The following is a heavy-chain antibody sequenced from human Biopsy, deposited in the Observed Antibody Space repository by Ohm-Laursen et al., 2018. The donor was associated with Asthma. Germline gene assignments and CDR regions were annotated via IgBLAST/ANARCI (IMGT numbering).Heavy chain of an antibody. Sequence: SLRLSCAASGFTFSSYSMNWARQAPGKGLEWVSYISSSSSTIYYADSVEGRFTISRDNAKNSLYLQMNSLRDEDTAVYYCARFKRGYSYGYAGVFDYWGQGTLVTVSS. CDR1: GFTFSSYS. V-gene: IGHV3-48*02. CDR2: ISSSSSTI. D-gene: IGHD5-18*01. CDR3: ARFKRGYSYGYAGVFDY. J-gene: IGHJ4*02.